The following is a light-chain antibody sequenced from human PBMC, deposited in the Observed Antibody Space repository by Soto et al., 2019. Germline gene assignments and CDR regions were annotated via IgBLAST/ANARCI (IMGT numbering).Light chain of an antibody. V-gene: IGLV2-14*03. CDR1: SSDVDTYNY. CDR3: CSHSTCSTRYV. CDR2: DVS. Sequence: QSVLTQPASVSGSPGQSITISCSGISSDVDTYNYVSWYQLHPGKAPKVVIYDVSSRPSGVSNRFSGSRSGNTASLTISGLQAEDEAHYYCCSHSTCSTRYVFGTGTKLTVL. J-gene: IGLJ1*01.